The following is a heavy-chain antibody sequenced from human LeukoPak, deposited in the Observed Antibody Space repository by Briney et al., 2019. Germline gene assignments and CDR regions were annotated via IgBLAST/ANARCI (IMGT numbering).Heavy chain of an antibody. D-gene: IGHD3-3*01. V-gene: IGHV1-69*13. CDR2: IIPIFGTA. CDR3: ATVVDEWLLDY. CDR1: GGTFSSYA. Sequence: ASEKVSCKASGGTFSSYAISWVRQAPGQGLEWMGGIIPIFGTANYAQKFQGRVTITADESTSTAYMELSSLRSEDTAVYYCATVVDEWLLDYWGQGTLVTVSS. J-gene: IGHJ4*02.